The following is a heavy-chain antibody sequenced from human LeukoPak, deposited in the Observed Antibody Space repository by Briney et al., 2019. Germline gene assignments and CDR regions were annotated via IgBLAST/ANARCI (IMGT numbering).Heavy chain of an antibody. Sequence: PGGSLRLSCAASGFTFSSYGMHWVRQAPGKGLEWVSVIYSGGSTYYADSVKGRFTISRDNSKNTLYLQMNSLRAEDTAVYYCARAFNGYSYGYFGAYDYWGQGTLVTASS. CDR2: IYSGGST. V-gene: IGHV3-53*01. J-gene: IGHJ4*02. CDR3: ARAFNGYSYGYFGAYDY. CDR1: GFTFSSYG. D-gene: IGHD5-18*01.